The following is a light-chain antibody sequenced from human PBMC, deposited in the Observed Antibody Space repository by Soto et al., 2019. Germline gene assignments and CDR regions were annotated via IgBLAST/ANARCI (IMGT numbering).Light chain of an antibody. J-gene: IGKJ2*02. CDR2: LGS. CDR3: MQALQTPRT. Sequence: DVVMTQSPLSLPVTPGEPASISCRSSQTLLNSNGYNYLDWYLQRPGQSPQLLTFLGSNRASGVPDRFSGSGSGTDFTLKISRVEAEDVGVYCCMQALQTPRTFGQGTKLELK. CDR1: QTLLNSNGYNY. V-gene: IGKV2-28*01.